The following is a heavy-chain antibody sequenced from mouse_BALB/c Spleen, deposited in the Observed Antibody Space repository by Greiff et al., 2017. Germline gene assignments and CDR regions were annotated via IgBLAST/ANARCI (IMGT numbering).Heavy chain of an antibody. CDR3: ARGEGNYDAMDY. Sequence: VQLVESGPGLVAPSQSLSITCTVSGFSLTSYGVHWVRQPPGKGLEWLGVIWAGGSTNYNSALMSRLSISKDNSKSQVFLKMNSLQTDDTAMYYCARGEGNYDAMDYWGQGTSVTVSS. CDR2: IWAGGST. CDR1: GFSLTSYG. D-gene: IGHD2-1*01. J-gene: IGHJ4*01. V-gene: IGHV2-9*02.